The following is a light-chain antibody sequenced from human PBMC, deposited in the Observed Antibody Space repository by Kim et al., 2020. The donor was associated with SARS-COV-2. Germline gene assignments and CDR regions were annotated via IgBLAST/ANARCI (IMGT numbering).Light chain of an antibody. V-gene: IGKV1-5*01. CDR2: GAS. Sequence: GDTVSITCRASQYLATWVAWYQQRPGMAPKVLMYGASRLESGVPSRFSGSGSGTEFTLTISSLQPDDFATYYCQQYKTDPYTFGQGTKV. CDR1: QYLATW. CDR3: QQYKTDPYT. J-gene: IGKJ2*01.